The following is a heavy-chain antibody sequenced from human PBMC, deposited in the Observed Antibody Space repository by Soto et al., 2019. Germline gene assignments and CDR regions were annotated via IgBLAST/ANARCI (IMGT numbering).Heavy chain of an antibody. Sequence: ASVKVSCKASGYTFTSYAMHWVRQAPGQRLEWMGWINAGNGNTKYSQKFQGRVTITRDTSASTAYMELSSLRSEDTAVYYCARELDCSSTSCYAHWFDPWGQGTLVTVSS. V-gene: IGHV1-3*01. CDR2: INAGNGNT. CDR1: GYTFTSYA. D-gene: IGHD2-2*01. CDR3: ARELDCSSTSCYAHWFDP. J-gene: IGHJ5*02.